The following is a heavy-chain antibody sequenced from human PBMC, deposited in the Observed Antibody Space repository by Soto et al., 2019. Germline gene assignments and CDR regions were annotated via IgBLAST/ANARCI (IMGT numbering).Heavy chain of an antibody. CDR1: GGSISSYY. Sequence: SETLSLTCTVSGGSISSYYWSWIRQPPGKGLEWIGYIYYSGSTNYNPSLKSRVTISVDTSKNQFSLKLSSVTAADTAVYYCARVRYYYDCSGYRVRGLDAFDIWGQGTMVTVSS. CDR2: IYYSGST. J-gene: IGHJ3*02. D-gene: IGHD3-22*01. CDR3: ARVRYYYDCSGYRVRGLDAFDI. V-gene: IGHV4-59*01.